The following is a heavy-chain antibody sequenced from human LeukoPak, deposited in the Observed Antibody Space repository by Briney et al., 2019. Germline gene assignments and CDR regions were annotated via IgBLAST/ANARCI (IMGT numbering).Heavy chain of an antibody. D-gene: IGHD5-24*01. V-gene: IGHV4-59*01. J-gene: IGHJ5*02. CDR3: ARGSYNFDP. Sequence: SETLSLTCTVSGGSISSYYWSWIRQPPGTGLEWIGYIHYTGGTNYNPSLKSRVSISVDTSKNQLSLKLTSVTAADTAVYYCARGSYNFDPWGQGFLVTVSS. CDR2: IHYTGGT. CDR1: GGSISSYY.